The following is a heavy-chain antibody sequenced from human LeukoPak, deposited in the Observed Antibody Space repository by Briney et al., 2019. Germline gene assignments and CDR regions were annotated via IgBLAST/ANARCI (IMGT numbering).Heavy chain of an antibody. Sequence: SVKLSCKASGFTFTSSGVQWVRQARGQGLEWVGWIGVYSGSTNYAHKFQERFTITRDISTSTAYMEMSSLRSEDTAVYYCAADPCSGGSCPYYYYGLDVWGQGTKVSVSS. D-gene: IGHD2-15*01. V-gene: IGHV1-58*01. CDR1: GFTFTSSG. CDR3: AADPCSGGSCPYYYYGLDV. CDR2: IGVYSGST. J-gene: IGHJ6*01.